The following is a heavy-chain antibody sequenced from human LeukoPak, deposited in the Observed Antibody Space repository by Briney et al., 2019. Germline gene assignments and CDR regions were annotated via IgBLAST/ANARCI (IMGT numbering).Heavy chain of an antibody. CDR2: ISGSGGST. CDR1: GFTFSSYA. Sequence: GGSLRLSRAASGFTFSSYAMSWVRQAPGKGLEWVSAISGSGGSTYYADSVKGRFTISRDNSKNTLYLQMNSLRAEDTAVYYCAKDGAYYDSSGFLDYWGQGTLVTVSS. CDR3: AKDGAYYDSSGFLDY. J-gene: IGHJ4*02. D-gene: IGHD3-22*01. V-gene: IGHV3-23*01.